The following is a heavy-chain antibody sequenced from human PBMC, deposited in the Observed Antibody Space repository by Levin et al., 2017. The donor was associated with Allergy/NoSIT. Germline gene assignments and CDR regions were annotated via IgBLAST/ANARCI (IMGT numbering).Heavy chain of an antibody. CDR2: IKQDGDEK. Sequence: GGSLRLSCAASGFTLGNYWMSWVRQAPGKGLEWVASIKQDGDEKYYVDSVKGRSTISRDNAKNSLYLQMNNLRAEDTAVYYCARDRGGYDYWGQGTLVTASS. V-gene: IGHV3-7*01. CDR3: ARDRGGYDY. D-gene: IGHD4-23*01. J-gene: IGHJ4*02. CDR1: GFTLGNYW.